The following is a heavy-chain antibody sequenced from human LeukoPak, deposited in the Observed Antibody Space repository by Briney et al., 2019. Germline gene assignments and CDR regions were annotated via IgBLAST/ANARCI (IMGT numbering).Heavy chain of an antibody. CDR3: ARAKQWLDDAFDV. CDR1: GFTFSSYS. J-gene: IGHJ3*01. V-gene: IGHV3-21*01. Sequence: PGGSLRLSCAASGFTFSSYSMNWVRQAPGKGLEWVSSISSSSSFVYCADSVRGRFTISRDNAKNSLYLQMNSLRAEDTAVYYCARAKQWLDDAFDVWGQGTMVTVSS. CDR2: ISSSSSFV. D-gene: IGHD6-19*01.